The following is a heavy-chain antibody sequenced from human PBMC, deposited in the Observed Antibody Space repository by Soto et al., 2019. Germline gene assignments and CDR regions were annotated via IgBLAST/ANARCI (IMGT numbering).Heavy chain of an antibody. Sequence: TLSLTCNMSGDSYSISTYSLSWIRQPPGKALQWIGLIYQSGVTSYNPSLASRVSISLDRSNNQCSLKLKSVTAADTAVYFCAGMPYTSGLRFDPWGPGTLVTVSS. CDR3: AGMPYTSGLRFDP. J-gene: IGHJ5*02. CDR1: GDSYSISTYS. V-gene: IGHV4-30-2*01. D-gene: IGHD6-19*01. CDR2: IYQSGVT.